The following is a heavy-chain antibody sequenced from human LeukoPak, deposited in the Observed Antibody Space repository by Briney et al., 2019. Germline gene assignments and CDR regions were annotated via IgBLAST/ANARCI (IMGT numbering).Heavy chain of an antibody. CDR2: IYSGGST. CDR3: ASLTSRGGE. D-gene: IGHD2-15*01. V-gene: IGHV3-53*01. Sequence: GASVKVSCKASGYTFTSYGISWVRQAPGKGLEWVSVIYSGGSTYYADSVKGRFTISRDNSKNTLYLQMNSLRAEDTAVYYCASLTSRGGEWGQGTLVTVSS. J-gene: IGHJ4*02. CDR1: GYTFTSYG.